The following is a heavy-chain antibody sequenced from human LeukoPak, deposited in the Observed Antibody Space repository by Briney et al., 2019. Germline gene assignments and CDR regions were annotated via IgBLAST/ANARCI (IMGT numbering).Heavy chain of an antibody. D-gene: IGHD3-10*01. CDR3: ARPSVDMVRGVIIPYYFDY. CDR1: GYSLTSYW. V-gene: IGHV5-51*01. Sequence: GESLKISCKGSGYSLTSYWIGWVRQMPGKGLEWMGIIYPGDSDTRYSPSFQGQVTISADKSISTAYLQWSSLKASDTAMYYCARPSVDMVRGVIIPYYFDYWGQGTLVTVSS. CDR2: IYPGDSDT. J-gene: IGHJ4*02.